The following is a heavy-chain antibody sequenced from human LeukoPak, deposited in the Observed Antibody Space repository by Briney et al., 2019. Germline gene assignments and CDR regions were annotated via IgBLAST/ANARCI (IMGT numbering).Heavy chain of an antibody. V-gene: IGHV3-7*01. CDR2: INQDVSEK. Sequence: GGSLRLSCAASGFTFSSYAMHWVRQAPGKGLEWVANINQDVSEKYYVDSVKGRFTISRDNAKNSLSLQMNSLRAEDTAVYYCATKGVDYYDTAAFDIWGQGTMVTVSS. J-gene: IGHJ3*02. CDR1: GFTFSSYA. CDR3: ATKGVDYYDTAAFDI. D-gene: IGHD3-22*01.